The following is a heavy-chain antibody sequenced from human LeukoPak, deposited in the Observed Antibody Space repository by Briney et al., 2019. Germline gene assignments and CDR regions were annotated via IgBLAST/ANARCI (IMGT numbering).Heavy chain of an antibody. J-gene: IGHJ3*02. D-gene: IGHD3-22*01. V-gene: IGHV4-59*12. CDR1: QGSISSDY. Sequence: PSQTLSLTRAVSQGSISSDYWSWFRQPPRKGLEWMGYIDYSGSTNYNPSLKSRITISVDTSKNHCSLRLSSVTAADTAVYYCARVSGITMIVVVLEDAFVIWGQGTMVTVSS. CDR3: ARVSGITMIVVVLEDAFVI. CDR2: IDYSGST.